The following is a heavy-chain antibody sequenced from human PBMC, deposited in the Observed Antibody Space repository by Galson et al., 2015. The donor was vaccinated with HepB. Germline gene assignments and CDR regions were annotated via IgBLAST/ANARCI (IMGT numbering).Heavy chain of an antibody. D-gene: IGHD1-26*01. CDR1: GFTFRIFG. CDR3: AKDSYSGSYYGGEFEY. V-gene: IGHV3-30*02. CDR2: IRFDGTNK. J-gene: IGHJ4*02. Sequence: SLRLSCAASGFTFRIFGMHWVRQAPGKGLEWVAFIRFDGTNKYYADSVKGRFTISRDNSKNTLYPQMNSLRAEDTAVYYCAKDSYSGSYYGGEFEYWGQGTLVTVSS.